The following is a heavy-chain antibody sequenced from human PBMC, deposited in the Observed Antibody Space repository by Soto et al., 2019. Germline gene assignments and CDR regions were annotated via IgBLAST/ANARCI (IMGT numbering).Heavy chain of an antibody. Sequence: SVKVSCKASGGTFSSYAISWVRQAPGQGLEWMGGIIPIFGTANYAQKFQGRVTITADESKNTLYVQMNSLRPEDTAVYYCAKFHRDTGSSFDNWGQGTQVTVSS. J-gene: IGHJ4*02. CDR1: GGTFSSYA. CDR2: IIPIFGTA. D-gene: IGHD1-26*01. CDR3: AKFHRDTGSSFDN. V-gene: IGHV1-69*13.